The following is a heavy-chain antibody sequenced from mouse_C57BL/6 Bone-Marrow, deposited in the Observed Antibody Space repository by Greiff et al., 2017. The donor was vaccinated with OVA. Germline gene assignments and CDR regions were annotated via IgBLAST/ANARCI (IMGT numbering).Heavy chain of an antibody. Sequence: VQLQQSGAELVKPGASVKISCKASGYTFTDYYINWVKQRPGQGLVWIGKIGPGSGSTYYTEKFQGKATLTADKSSSTAYMQLSLLTSASSAVSFCSSAVCTNYWFAYWGQGTLVTVSA. CDR3: SSAVCTNYWFAY. J-gene: IGHJ3*01. V-gene: IGHV1-77*01. CDR2: IGPGSGST. D-gene: IGHD2-10*02. CDR1: GYTFTDYY.